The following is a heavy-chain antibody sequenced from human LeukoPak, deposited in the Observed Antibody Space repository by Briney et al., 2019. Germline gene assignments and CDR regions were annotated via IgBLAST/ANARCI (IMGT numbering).Heavy chain of an antibody. D-gene: IGHD3-10*01. V-gene: IGHV3-23*01. CDR1: GFTFSSYG. CDR2: ISGSGGST. CDR3: AKDSGPYYYYYMDV. J-gene: IGHJ6*03. Sequence: GGSLRLSCAASGFTFSSYGMSWVRQAPGKGLEWVSAISGSGGSTYYADSVKGRFTISRDNSKNTLYLQMNSLRAEDTAVYYCAKDSGPYYYYYMDVWGKGTTVTISS.